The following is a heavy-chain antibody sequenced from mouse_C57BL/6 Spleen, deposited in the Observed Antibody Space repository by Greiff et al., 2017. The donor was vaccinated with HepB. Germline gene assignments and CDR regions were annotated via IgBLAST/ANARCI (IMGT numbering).Heavy chain of an antibody. Sequence: VQLQQSGAELARPGASVKLSCKASGYTFTSYGIRWVKQRTGQGLEWIGEIYPRSGNTYYNGKFKGKATLTADKSSSTAYMELRSLTSEDSAVYFCAYYDGYLYYAMDYWGQGTSVTVSS. CDR3: AYYDGYLYYAMDY. CDR1: GYTFTSYG. CDR2: IYPRSGNT. D-gene: IGHD2-3*01. J-gene: IGHJ4*01. V-gene: IGHV1-81*01.